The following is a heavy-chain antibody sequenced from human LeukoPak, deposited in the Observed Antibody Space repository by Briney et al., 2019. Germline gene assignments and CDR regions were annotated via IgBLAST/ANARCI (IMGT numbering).Heavy chain of an antibody. Sequence: SETLSLTCTVSGASIKSYYWGWIRQPAGKALEWIGRIYTTGTTYYNPSLKSRVTMSVDMSKNQFSLKLTSVTAADTAVYYCARAGYTASSYILDYWGQGTLVSGS. CDR2: IYTTGTT. CDR3: ARAGYTASSYILDY. J-gene: IGHJ4*02. CDR1: GASIKSYY. V-gene: IGHV4-4*07. D-gene: IGHD5-24*01.